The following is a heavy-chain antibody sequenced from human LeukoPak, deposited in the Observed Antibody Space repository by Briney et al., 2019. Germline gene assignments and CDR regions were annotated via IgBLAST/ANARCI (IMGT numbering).Heavy chain of an antibody. CDR3: TRDRQWLPTDAFDI. D-gene: IGHD6-19*01. V-gene: IGHV3-49*03. CDR2: IRSKAYGGTT. CDR1: GFTFGDYA. Sequence: GGSLRLSCTASGFTFGDYAMSWFRQAPGKGLEWVAFIRSKAYGGTTEYAASVKGRFTISRDDSRSIAYLQMNSLKSEDTAVYYCTRDRQWLPTDAFDIWGQGAMVTVSS. J-gene: IGHJ3*02.